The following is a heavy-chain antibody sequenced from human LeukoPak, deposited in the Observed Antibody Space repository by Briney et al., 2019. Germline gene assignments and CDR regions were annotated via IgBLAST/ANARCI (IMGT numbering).Heavy chain of an antibody. D-gene: IGHD4-23*01. V-gene: IGHV3-30*18. CDR2: ISYDGSNK. Sequence: GGSLGLSCAASGFTFSSYGMHWVRQAPGKGLDWVAVISYDGSNKYYADSVKGRFTISRDNSKNTLYLQMNSLRAEDTAVYYCAKDYYGGNSFFDPWGQGTLVTVSS. J-gene: IGHJ5*02. CDR1: GFTFSSYG. CDR3: AKDYYGGNSFFDP.